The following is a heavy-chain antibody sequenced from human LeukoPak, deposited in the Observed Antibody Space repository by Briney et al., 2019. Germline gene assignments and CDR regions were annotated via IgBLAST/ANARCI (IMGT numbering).Heavy chain of an antibody. J-gene: IGHJ4*02. D-gene: IGHD3-9*01. CDR1: GFSLSSSGTG. CDR2: SYWNGDN. V-gene: IGHV2-5*01. CDR3: ARRVVFFGWVGHFDY. Sequence: GSGPTLVNPTQTLTLTCTFSGFSLSSSGTGVGWLRQPPGKALEWLAVSYWNGDNRYSPSLKSRLLITKDTSRNQVVLTMTNMDPVDTATYYCARRVVFFGWVGHFDYWGQGALVTVSS.